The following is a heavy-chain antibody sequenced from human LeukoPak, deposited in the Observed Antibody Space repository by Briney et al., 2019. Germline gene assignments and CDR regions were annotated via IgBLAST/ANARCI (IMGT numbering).Heavy chain of an antibody. CDR2: IYYSGST. CDR3: ARGHYYFDY. CDR1: GGSISSYY. J-gene: IGHJ4*02. Sequence: PSETLSLTCTVSGGSISSYYWSWIRQPPGKGLEWIGYIYYSGSTNYNPSLKSRVTISVDTSKNQFSLKLSSVTAADTAVYYCARGHYYFDYWGQGTLVTVSS. V-gene: IGHV4-59*01.